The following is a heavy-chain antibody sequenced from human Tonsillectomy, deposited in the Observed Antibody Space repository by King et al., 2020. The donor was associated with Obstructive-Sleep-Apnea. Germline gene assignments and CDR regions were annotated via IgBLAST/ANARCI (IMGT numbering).Heavy chain of an antibody. V-gene: IGHV3-64*01. Sequence: VQLVESGGGLVQAGGSLRLSCAASGFTFSAYAMDWVRQAPGKGLEYVSAISRNGDSTSYANSLKVRFTISRDNSKNTLFLQMGRLRAEDMAVYYCARRTIVGRGMDGWGQGTTVTVSS. J-gene: IGHJ6*02. CDR1: GFTFSAYA. CDR2: ISRNGDST. CDR3: ARRTIVGRGMDG. D-gene: IGHD1-26*01.